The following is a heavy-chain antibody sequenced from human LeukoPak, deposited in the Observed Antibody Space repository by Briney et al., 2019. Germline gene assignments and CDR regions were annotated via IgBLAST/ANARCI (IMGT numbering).Heavy chain of an antibody. J-gene: IGHJ6*02. CDR3: ARVSLGNEPGSPQNYYYYGMDV. CDR2: IIPIFGTA. V-gene: IGHV1-69*13. CDR1: GGTFSSYA. Sequence: SVTVSCKASGGTFSSYAISWVRQAPGQGLEWMGGIIPIFGTANYAQKFQGRVTITADESTSTAYMELSSLRSEDTAVYYCARVSLGNEPGSPQNYYYYGMDVWGQGTTVTVSS.